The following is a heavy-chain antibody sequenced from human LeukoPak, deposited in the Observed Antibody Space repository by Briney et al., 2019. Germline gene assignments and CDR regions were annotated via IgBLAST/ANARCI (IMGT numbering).Heavy chain of an antibody. CDR1: GGSVSSGSYY. CDR3: AGLYSSSSDYFDY. CDR2: IYYSGST. Sequence: SETLSLTCTVSGGSVSSGSYYWSWIRQPPGKGLEWIGYIYYSGSTNYNPSLKSRVTISVDTSKNQFSLKLSSVTAADTAVYYCAGLYSSSSDYFDYWGQGTLVTVSS. V-gene: IGHV4-61*01. D-gene: IGHD6-6*01. J-gene: IGHJ4*02.